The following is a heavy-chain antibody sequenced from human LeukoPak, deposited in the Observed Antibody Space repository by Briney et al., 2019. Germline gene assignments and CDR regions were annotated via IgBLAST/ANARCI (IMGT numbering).Heavy chain of an antibody. Sequence: PSETLSLTCAVSGESFSGYYWNWIRQPPGKGLEWIGEISHSGSTKYNPSLKSRVTISVDTSKNQFSLKLNSVTAADTAVYYCARVPSSGYYRNFDYWGQGTLVTVSS. D-gene: IGHD3-22*01. CDR1: GESFSGYY. J-gene: IGHJ4*02. CDR3: ARVPSSGYYRNFDY. V-gene: IGHV4-34*01. CDR2: ISHSGST.